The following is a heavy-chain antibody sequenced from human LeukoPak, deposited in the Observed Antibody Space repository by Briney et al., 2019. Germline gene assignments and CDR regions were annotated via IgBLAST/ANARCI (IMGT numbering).Heavy chain of an antibody. Sequence: PGESLKISCKGSGYSFTCYWIGWVRQMPGKGLEWMGIIYPGDSDTRYSPSFQGQITISADKSISTAYLQWSSLKASDTAMYYCARHHTSGWYKSDAFDIWGQGTMVTVSS. J-gene: IGHJ3*02. V-gene: IGHV5-51*01. CDR2: IYPGDSDT. CDR1: GYSFTCYW. CDR3: ARHHTSGWYKSDAFDI. D-gene: IGHD6-19*01.